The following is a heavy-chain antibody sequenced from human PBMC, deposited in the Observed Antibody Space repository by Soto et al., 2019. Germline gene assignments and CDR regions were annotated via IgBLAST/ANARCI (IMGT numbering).Heavy chain of an antibody. CDR2: ISAYNGNT. CDR3: AREYCSSTSRYFSPNWFDP. Sequence: ASVKVSCKASGYTFTSYGISWVRQAPGQGLEWMGWISAYNGNTNYAQKLQGRVTMTTDTSTSTAYMELRSLRSDDTAVYYCAREYCSSTSRYFSPNWFDPWGQGTLVTVSS. D-gene: IGHD2-2*01. J-gene: IGHJ5*02. CDR1: GYTFTSYG. V-gene: IGHV1-18*01.